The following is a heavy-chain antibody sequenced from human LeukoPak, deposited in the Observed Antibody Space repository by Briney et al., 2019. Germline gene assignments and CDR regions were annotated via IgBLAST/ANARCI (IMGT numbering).Heavy chain of an antibody. V-gene: IGHV4-34*01. J-gene: IGHJ4*02. CDR1: GGSFSGYY. Sequence: SETLSLTCAVYGGSFSGYYWSWIRQPPGKGQEWIGEINHSGSTNYNPSLKSRVTILVDTSKNQFSLKLSSVTAADTAVYYCASLDSSGRSAADYWGQGTLVTVSS. D-gene: IGHD3-22*01. CDR2: INHSGST. CDR3: ASLDSSGRSAADY.